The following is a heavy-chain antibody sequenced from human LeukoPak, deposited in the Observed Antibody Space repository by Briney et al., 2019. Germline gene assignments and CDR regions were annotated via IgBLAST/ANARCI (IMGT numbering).Heavy chain of an antibody. CDR3: AKRDSSGSYYFDF. CDR2: ISGSGGST. V-gene: IGHV3-23*01. J-gene: IGHJ4*02. Sequence: PGGSLRLSCAASGFTFSSYAMSWVRQAPGKGLEWVSAISGSGGSTYYADSVKGRFTISRDNSKSTLFLQMNSLRVEDTAIYYCAKRDSSGSYYFDFWGQGTLVTVSS. CDR1: GFTFSSYA. D-gene: IGHD3-22*01.